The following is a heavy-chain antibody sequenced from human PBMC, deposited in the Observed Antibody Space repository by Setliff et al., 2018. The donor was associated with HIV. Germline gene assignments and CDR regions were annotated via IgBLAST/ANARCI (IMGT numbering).Heavy chain of an antibody. D-gene: IGHD3-22*01. J-gene: IGHJ3*01. Sequence: SETLSLTCTVSGGSFSTYYWSWIRQPAGEGLEYIGRVHSTGTTIYNPSLKSRVTMSVGTSKNQLSLKLRSVTAADTAVYYCARARITMTGGRLEPYAFDRWGQGTKVTV. V-gene: IGHV4-4*07. CDR1: GGSFSTYY. CDR2: VHSTGTT. CDR3: ARARITMTGGRLEPYAFDR.